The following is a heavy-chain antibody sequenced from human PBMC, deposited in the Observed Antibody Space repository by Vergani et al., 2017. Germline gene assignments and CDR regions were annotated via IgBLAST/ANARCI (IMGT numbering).Heavy chain of an antibody. CDR3: ARDLAYCHEGSCAL. CDR2: VLFDGSNE. J-gene: IGHJ4*02. D-gene: IGHD2-15*01. CDR1: GFTFNRYG. Sequence: QVQLVQSGGGVVQPGGSLRLSCVASGFTFNRYGMQWVRQAPGKGLEWVAYVLFDGSNEYYSDSVKGRFIVSRDNSNDALYLQMNSLRTDDTDVYYCARDLAYCHEGSCALWGQGSVVTVSS. V-gene: IGHV3-30*02.